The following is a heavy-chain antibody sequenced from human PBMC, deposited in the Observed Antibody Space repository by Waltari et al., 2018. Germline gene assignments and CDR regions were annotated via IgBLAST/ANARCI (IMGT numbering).Heavy chain of an antibody. D-gene: IGHD2-2*02. J-gene: IGHJ4*02. Sequence: QVNLVESGGGVVQPGGSLRLSCATSGFTFRHFGMHWVRQAPGKGLEWVALIGFDGSDKFYADSVRGRFTISRDNSARTLYLDMDSLRLDDTAMYYCAKDAFGNTYLDFWGQGTLVTVSS. CDR1: GFTFRHFG. CDR2: IGFDGSDK. CDR3: AKDAFGNTYLDF. V-gene: IGHV3-30*02.